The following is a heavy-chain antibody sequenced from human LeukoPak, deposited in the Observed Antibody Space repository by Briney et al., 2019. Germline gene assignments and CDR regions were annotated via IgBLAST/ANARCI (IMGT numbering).Heavy chain of an antibody. Sequence: GGSLRLSCAASGFTFSSYAMNWVRQAPGKGLEWVSGISGSGVTTYYADSVKGRFTISRDNSKNTLYLQMDSLRAEDMAVYYCAKERLRFFDWSGFDYWGQGTLGTVSS. V-gene: IGHV3-23*01. CDR3: AKERLRFFDWSGFDY. CDR1: GFTFSSYA. D-gene: IGHD3-9*01. CDR2: ISGSGVTT. J-gene: IGHJ4*02.